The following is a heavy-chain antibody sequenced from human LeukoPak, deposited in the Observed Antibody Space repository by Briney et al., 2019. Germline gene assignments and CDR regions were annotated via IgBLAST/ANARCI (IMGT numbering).Heavy chain of an antibody. CDR1: GYSISSDYF. D-gene: IGHD6-19*01. J-gene: IGHJ5*02. CDR2: IYHSGSS. V-gene: IGHV4-38-2*01. CDR3: ARSVVAGLNWFDP. Sequence: SETLSLTCAVSGYSISSDYFWGWIRQPPGRGLEWIATIYHSGSSYYNPSLKSRVTISLDTSKNQISLMLSSVTATDTAVYYCARSVVAGLNWFDPWGQGTLVTVSS.